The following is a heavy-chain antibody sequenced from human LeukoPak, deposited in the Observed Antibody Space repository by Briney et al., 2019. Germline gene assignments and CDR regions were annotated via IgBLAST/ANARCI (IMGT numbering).Heavy chain of an antibody. J-gene: IGHJ4*02. Sequence: GGSLRLSCAASGFTFSSYAMHWVRQAPGKGLEWVAVISYDGSNKYYADSVKGRFTISRDNSKNTLYLQMNSLRAEDTAVYYCAKVKIIYYDSSGYLDYWGQGTLVTVSS. CDR3: AKVKIIYYDSSGYLDY. CDR2: ISYDGSNK. CDR1: GFTFSSYA. D-gene: IGHD3-22*01. V-gene: IGHV3-30*04.